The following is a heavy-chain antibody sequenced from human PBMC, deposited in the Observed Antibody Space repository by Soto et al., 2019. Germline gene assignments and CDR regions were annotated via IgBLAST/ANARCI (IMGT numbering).Heavy chain of an antibody. D-gene: IGHD1-1*01. CDR1: GFTFSDYY. CDR2: ISSSSSYT. J-gene: IGHJ6*02. CDR3: ARDGYNWNDYYGMDV. Sequence: GGSLRLSCAASGFTFSDYYMSWIRQAPGKGLEWVSYISSSSSYTNYADSVKGRFTIYRDNAKNSLYLQMISLRAEDTAVYYCARDGYNWNDYYGMDVWGQGTTVTVSS. V-gene: IGHV3-11*06.